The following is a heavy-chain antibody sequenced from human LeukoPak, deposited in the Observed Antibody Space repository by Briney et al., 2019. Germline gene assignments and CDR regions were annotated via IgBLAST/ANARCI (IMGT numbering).Heavy chain of an antibody. CDR2: INPNGGGT. Sequence: WASVKVSCKASGYTFTGYYMHWVRQAPGQGLEWMGWINPNGGGTNYAQKFQGRVTMTRDTSISTAYMELSRLRSDDTAVYYCARALRRVVVVVVAATGPLGYWGQGTLVTVSS. CDR1: GYTFTGYY. D-gene: IGHD2-15*01. CDR3: ARALRRVVVVVVAATGPLGY. V-gene: IGHV1-2*02. J-gene: IGHJ4*02.